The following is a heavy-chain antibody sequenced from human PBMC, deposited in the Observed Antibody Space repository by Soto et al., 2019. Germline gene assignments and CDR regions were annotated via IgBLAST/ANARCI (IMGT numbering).Heavy chain of an antibody. CDR1: GGSISSSSYF. Sequence: SETLSLTCTVSGGSISSSSYFWGWIRQPPGKGLEWIGSMYDSGSTYYNPSLKSRGTISVDTSKNQFSLKLSSVTAADSAVYFCARGVEMPTTDSNYYYGMDVWGQGTTVTVSS. D-gene: IGHD1-1*01. CDR2: MYDSGST. J-gene: IGHJ6*02. V-gene: IGHV4-39*01. CDR3: ARGVEMPTTDSNYYYGMDV.